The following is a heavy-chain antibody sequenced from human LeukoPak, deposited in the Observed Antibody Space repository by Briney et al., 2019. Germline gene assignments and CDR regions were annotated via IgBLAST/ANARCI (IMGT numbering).Heavy chain of an antibody. CDR2: ISGSGGST. V-gene: IGHV3-23*01. J-gene: IGHJ4*02. CDR3: ARLSSSWFNFDY. Sequence: GGSLRLSCAASGFTFSSYAMNWVRQAPGRGLEWVSAISGSGGSTYYADSVKGRFTISRDNSKNTLYLQMNSLRAEDTAVYYCARLSSSWFNFDYWGQGTLVTVSS. CDR1: GFTFSSYA. D-gene: IGHD6-13*01.